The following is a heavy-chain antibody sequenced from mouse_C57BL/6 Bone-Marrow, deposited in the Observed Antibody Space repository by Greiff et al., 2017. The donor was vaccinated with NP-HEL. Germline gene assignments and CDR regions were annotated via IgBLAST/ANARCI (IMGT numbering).Heavy chain of an antibody. Sequence: QVQLQQPGAELVKPGASVKMSCKASGYTFTSYWITWVKQRPGQGLEWIGDIYPGSGSTNYNEKFKSKATLTVDTSSSTAYMQLSSLTSDDSAVYYCARLGYYGSRKTYYFDYWGQGTTLTVSS. J-gene: IGHJ2*01. CDR3: ARLGYYGSRKTYYFDY. D-gene: IGHD1-1*01. V-gene: IGHV1-55*01. CDR1: GYTFTSYW. CDR2: IYPGSGST.